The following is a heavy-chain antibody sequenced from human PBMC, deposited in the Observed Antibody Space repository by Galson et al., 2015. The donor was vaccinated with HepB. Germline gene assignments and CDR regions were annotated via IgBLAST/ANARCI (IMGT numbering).Heavy chain of an antibody. V-gene: IGHV3-74*01. CDR2: INSDGSST. J-gene: IGHJ1*01. CDR1: GFTFSSYW. D-gene: IGHD3-3*01. Sequence: SLRLSCAASGFTFSSYWMHWVRQAPGKGLVWVSRINSDGSSTSYADSVRGRFTISRDNAKNTLYLQMNSLRAEDTAVYYCASEGAFTYYDFWSGYYYFQHWGQGTLVTVSS. CDR3: ASEGAFTYYDFWSGYYYFQH.